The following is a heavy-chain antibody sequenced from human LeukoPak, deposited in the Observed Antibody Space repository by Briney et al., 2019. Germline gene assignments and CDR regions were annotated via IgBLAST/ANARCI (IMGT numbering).Heavy chain of an antibody. J-gene: IGHJ4*02. D-gene: IGHD3-10*01. CDR3: ARDSEASGSGRKFDY. CDR2: INHSGST. CDR1: GFTFSSYA. V-gene: IGHV4-34*01. Sequence: GSLRLSCAASGFTFSSYAMSWVRQAPGKGLEWIGEINHSGSTKYNPSLKSRVTIPLDSSKNQFSLKVSSVSAADTAFYYCARDSEASGSGRKFDYWGRGTLVTVSS.